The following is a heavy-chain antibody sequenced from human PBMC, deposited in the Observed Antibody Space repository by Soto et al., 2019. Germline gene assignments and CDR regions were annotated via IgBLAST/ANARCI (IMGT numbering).Heavy chain of an antibody. CDR3: ARVGWTSLTVFVY. D-gene: IGHD4-17*01. CDR1: GFPFIVYY. Sequence: QVQLVESGGRLVKPVGSLRLSCAASGFPFIVYYMSWIRRAPGKGLEWLSYITDSGSTIYYADSVKGRFTISRDNAKNSLYLQMNSLRAEETAVYYCARVGWTSLTVFVYCGQGTLVTVSS. V-gene: IGHV3-11*01. CDR2: ITDSGSTI. J-gene: IGHJ4*02.